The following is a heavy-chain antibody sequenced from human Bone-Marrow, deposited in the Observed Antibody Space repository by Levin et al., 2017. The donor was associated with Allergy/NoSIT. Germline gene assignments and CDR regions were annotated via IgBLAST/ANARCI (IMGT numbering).Heavy chain of an antibody. J-gene: IGHJ6*02. CDR2: TSGSGAVN. Sequence: GESLKISCVASGFSFSDYYMGWVRQAPGKGLEWLSYTSGSGAVNFYADSVKGRFTISRDNVQKSVYLQLNSLRVEDTAVYYCTRDPVYSYDYGMDVWGQGTTVIVSS. CDR3: TRDPVYSYDYGMDV. CDR1: GFSFSDYY. D-gene: IGHD3-16*01. V-gene: IGHV3-11*01.